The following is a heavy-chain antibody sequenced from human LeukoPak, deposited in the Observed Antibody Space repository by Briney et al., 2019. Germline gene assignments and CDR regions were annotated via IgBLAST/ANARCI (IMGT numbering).Heavy chain of an antibody. V-gene: IGHV6-1*01. J-gene: IGHJ4*02. CDR3: AREDYGGNSGTYFDY. CDR2: TYHRSKWYY. Sequence: SQTLSLTCAISGDSVSSSNAAWNWMRQSPSRGLEWLGRTYHRSKWYYDYAVSVRSRITINPDTSKNQFSLQMNSVTPEDTAVYYCAREDYGGNSGTYFDYWAREPWSPSPQ. CDR1: GDSVSSSNAA. D-gene: IGHD4-23*01.